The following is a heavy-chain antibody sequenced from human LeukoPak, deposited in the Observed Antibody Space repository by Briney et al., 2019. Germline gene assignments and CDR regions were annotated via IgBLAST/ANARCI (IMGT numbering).Heavy chain of an antibody. D-gene: IGHD5-12*01. CDR2: INHSGNT. CDR3: ASVSGYDPTSFDY. Sequence: AETLSLTCAVYGGSFSGYYWSWIRQPPGKGLEWIGEINHSGNTTYNPSLKSRVTISVDTSKNQFSLKLSSVTAADTAVYYCASVSGYDPTSFDYWGQGTLVTVSS. V-gene: IGHV4-34*01. CDR1: GGSFSGYY. J-gene: IGHJ4*02.